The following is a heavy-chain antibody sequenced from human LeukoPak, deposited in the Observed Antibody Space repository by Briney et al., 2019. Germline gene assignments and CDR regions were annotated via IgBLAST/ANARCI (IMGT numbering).Heavy chain of an antibody. Sequence: ASXKVSCKASGYTFTGYYMHWVRQAPGQGLEWMGWINPNSGGTNYAQKFQGRVTMTRDRSISTAYMELSRLRSDDTAVYYCARDKLRYSNWFDPWGQGTLVTVSS. D-gene: IGHD3-9*01. CDR3: ARDKLRYSNWFDP. J-gene: IGHJ5*02. V-gene: IGHV1-2*02. CDR2: INPNSGGT. CDR1: GYTFTGYY.